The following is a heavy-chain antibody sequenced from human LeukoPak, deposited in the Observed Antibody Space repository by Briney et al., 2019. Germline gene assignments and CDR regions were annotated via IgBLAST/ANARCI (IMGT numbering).Heavy chain of an antibody. CDR1: GGSISSSSYY. J-gene: IGHJ4*02. Sequence: SETLSLTCTVSGGSISSSSYYWGWIRQPPGKGLEWIGSIYYSGSTYYNPSLKSRVTISVDTSKNQFSLKLSSVTAADTAVYYCARDRSIVGATSWGQGTLVTVSS. CDR3: ARDRSIVGATS. D-gene: IGHD1-26*01. V-gene: IGHV4-39*07. CDR2: IYYSGST.